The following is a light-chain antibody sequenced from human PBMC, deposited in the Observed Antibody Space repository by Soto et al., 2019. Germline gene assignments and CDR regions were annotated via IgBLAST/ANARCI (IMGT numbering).Light chain of an antibody. J-gene: IGKJ3*01. CDR3: QQTHSLPLS. Sequence: DIPMTQSPSSLSASVGDRVTITCQASQDISDYLNWYHQKPGKAPKFLIYDASYLETGVPSRFSGSGSGTDFTLSISSLQPEDFATYYCQQTHSLPLSFGPGTKVDIK. CDR1: QDISDY. V-gene: IGKV1-33*01. CDR2: DAS.